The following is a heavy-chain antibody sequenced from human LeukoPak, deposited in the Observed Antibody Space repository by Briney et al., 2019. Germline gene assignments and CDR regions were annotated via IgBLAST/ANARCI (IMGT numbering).Heavy chain of an antibody. CDR3: ARDRPVLTYYYGMDV. CDR1: GGSLSGYY. J-gene: IGHJ6*02. CDR2: INHSGST. V-gene: IGHV4-34*01. Sequence: SETLSLTCAVYGGSLSGYYWSWIRQPPGKGLEWIGEINHSGSTNYNPSLKSRVTISVDTSKNQFSLKLSSVTAADTAVYYCARDRPVLTYYYGMDVWGQGTTVTVSS. D-gene: IGHD1-14*01.